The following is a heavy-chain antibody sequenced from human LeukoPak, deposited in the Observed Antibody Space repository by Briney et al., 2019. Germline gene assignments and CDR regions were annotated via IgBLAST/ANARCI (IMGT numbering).Heavy chain of an antibody. J-gene: IGHJ4*02. V-gene: IGHV3-53*01. CDR2: IYIGGNT. D-gene: IGHD3-22*01. CDR1: GFTVSSNY. CDR3: ARGHSSGYRSITFHKQFDY. Sequence: GGSLRLSCAASGFTVSSNYMSWVRQAPEKGLEWVSVIYIGGNTYYADSVKGRFTISRDNSKNTLYLQMNSLRAEDTAVYYCARGHSSGYRSITFHKQFDYWGQGTLVTVSS.